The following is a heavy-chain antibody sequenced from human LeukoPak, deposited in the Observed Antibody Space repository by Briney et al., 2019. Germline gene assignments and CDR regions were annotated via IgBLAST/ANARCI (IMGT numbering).Heavy chain of an antibody. J-gene: IGHJ4*02. D-gene: IGHD2-2*01. CDR3: ARSGPLCSSTSCYLYYFDY. CDR1: GGSISSGDYY. Sequence: SETLSLTCTVSGGSISSGDYYWRWIRQPPGKGLEWIGYIYYSGSTYYNPSLKSRFTISVDTSKNQFSLKLSSVTAADTAVYYCARSGPLCSSTSCYLYYFDYWGQGTLVTVSS. CDR2: IYYSGST. V-gene: IGHV4-30-4*08.